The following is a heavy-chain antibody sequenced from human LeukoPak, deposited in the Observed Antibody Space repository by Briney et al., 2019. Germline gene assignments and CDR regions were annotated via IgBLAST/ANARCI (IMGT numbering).Heavy chain of an antibody. D-gene: IGHD6-6*01. V-gene: IGHV4-4*02. CDR1: GDSINSLDL. J-gene: IGHJ5*02. CDR3: ARGSDWDSSSST. Sequence: SETLSLTCTVSGDSINSLDLWSWVRQPPGKGLEWIGEMYLSGTTHSNPSVKSRVTISIDKSKNQFFLNLSSVTAADTAVYYCARGSDWDSSSSTWGQGTLVTVSS. CDR2: MYLSGTT.